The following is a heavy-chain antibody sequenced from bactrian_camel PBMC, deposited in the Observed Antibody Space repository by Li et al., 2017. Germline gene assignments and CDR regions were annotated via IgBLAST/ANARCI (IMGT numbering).Heavy chain of an antibody. CDR3: APVVSNF. CDR2: INSAGVSA. J-gene: IGHJ4*01. V-gene: IGHV3S40*01. CDR1: GFKFSNYD. D-gene: IGHD2*01. Sequence: VQLVESGGGLVQPGGSLRLSCVASGFKFSNYDMSWVRQAPGKGLAWVSSINSAGVSAYYGDSVKGRFTISRDNAKNTVYLQMNSLQGEDTALYYCAPVVSNFWGQGTQVTVS.